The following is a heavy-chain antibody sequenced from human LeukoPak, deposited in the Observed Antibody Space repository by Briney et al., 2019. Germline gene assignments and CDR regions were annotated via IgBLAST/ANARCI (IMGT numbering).Heavy chain of an antibody. CDR3: AIEEPDYAPYDFDY. CDR1: RFTFSNAW. J-gene: IGHJ4*02. Sequence: GGSLRLSCEASRFTFSNAWMNWVRQAPGKGLEWVARIKSKVDGETTDYAAPVKGRFTISRDDSNNMLYLQMNSLKIEDTAVYYCAIEEPDYAPYDFDYWGQGTLVAVSS. D-gene: IGHD4-17*01. CDR2: IKSKVDGETT. V-gene: IGHV3-15*01.